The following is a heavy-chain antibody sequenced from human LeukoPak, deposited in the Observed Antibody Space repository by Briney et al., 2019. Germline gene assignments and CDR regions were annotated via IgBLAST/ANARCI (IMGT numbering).Heavy chain of an antibody. Sequence: SETLSLTCTVSGGSISSYYWSWIRQPPGKGLEWIGYIYYSGSTNYNPSLKSRVTISVDTSKNQFSLKLSSVTAADTAVYYCARGRGYDPGDYWGQGTLVTVSS. CDR1: GGSISSYY. CDR3: ARGRGYDPGDY. V-gene: IGHV4-59*08. J-gene: IGHJ4*02. CDR2: IYYSGST. D-gene: IGHD3-3*01.